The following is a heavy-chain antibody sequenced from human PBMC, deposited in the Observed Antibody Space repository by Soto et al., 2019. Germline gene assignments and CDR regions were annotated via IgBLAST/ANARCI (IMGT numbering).Heavy chain of an antibody. Sequence: EVHLLESGGGFVQPGGSLRLSCAASGFTFTNYALGWVRQAPGKGLEWVSTIGGGSGSTSYADSVKGRFSISRENSKNTLYLQMSSLRAEDTALYYCATRMYSTSWYYFVSWGQGTLVTVSS. V-gene: IGHV3-23*01. CDR3: ATRMYSTSWYYFVS. CDR1: GFTFTNYA. CDR2: IGGGSGST. D-gene: IGHD6-13*01. J-gene: IGHJ4*02.